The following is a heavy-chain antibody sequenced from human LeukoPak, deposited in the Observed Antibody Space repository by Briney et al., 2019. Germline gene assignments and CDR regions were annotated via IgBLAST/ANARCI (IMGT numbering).Heavy chain of an antibody. J-gene: IGHJ4*02. Sequence: PSETLSLTCTVSGGSISSYYWSWIRRPPGKGLEWIGYIYYSGSTNYNPSLKSRVTISVDTSKNQFSLKLSSVTAADTAVYYCARSNYYGSGRHLGDWGQGTLVTVSS. D-gene: IGHD3-10*01. CDR3: ARSNYYGSGRHLGD. CDR2: IYYSGST. V-gene: IGHV4-59*01. CDR1: GGSISSYY.